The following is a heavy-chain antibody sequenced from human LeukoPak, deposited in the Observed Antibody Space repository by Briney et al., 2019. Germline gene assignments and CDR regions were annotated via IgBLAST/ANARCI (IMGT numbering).Heavy chain of an antibody. J-gene: IGHJ4*02. CDR1: GFTFSSYS. CDR3: ARCPISSGYYYLDY. V-gene: IGHV3-21*01. CDR2: ISSSSSYI. Sequence: GGSLRLSCAASGFTFSSYSMNWVRQAPGKGLEWVSSISSSSSYIYYADSVKGRFTISRDNAKNSLYLQMYSLRAEDTAVYYCARCPISSGYYYLDYWGQGTLVTVSS. D-gene: IGHD3-22*01.